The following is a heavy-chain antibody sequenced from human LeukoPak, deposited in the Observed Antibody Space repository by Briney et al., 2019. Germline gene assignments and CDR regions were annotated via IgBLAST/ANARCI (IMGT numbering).Heavy chain of an antibody. CDR2: INPNSGGT. D-gene: IGHD6-19*01. CDR3: ARGAYSSGWPDAFDI. J-gene: IGHJ3*02. Sequence: GASVKVSCKASGYTFTSYAMNWVRQAPGQGLEWMGWINPNSGGTNYAQKFQGWVTMTRDTSISTAYMELSRLRSDDTAVYYCARGAYSSGWPDAFDIWGQGTMVTVSS. CDR1: GYTFTSYA. V-gene: IGHV1-2*04.